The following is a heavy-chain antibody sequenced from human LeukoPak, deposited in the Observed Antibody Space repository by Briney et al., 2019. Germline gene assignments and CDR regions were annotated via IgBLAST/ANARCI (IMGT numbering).Heavy chain of an antibody. CDR3: ARGYDSGSFHTPFDY. CDR1: GGTFSSYA. J-gene: IGHJ4*02. Sequence: ASVKVSCKASGGTFSSYAFTWVRQAPGQGLEWMGGIIPIFGTANYAQKFQGRVTITADKSTSTAYMELSSLRSEDTAVYYCARGYDSGSFHTPFDYWDQGTLVTVSS. CDR2: IIPIFGTA. V-gene: IGHV1-69*06. D-gene: IGHD1-26*01.